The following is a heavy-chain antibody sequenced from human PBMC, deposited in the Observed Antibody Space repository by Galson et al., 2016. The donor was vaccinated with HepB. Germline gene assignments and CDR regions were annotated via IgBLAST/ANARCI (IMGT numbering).Heavy chain of an antibody. CDR1: GFTFSSFG. D-gene: IGHD6-19*01. CDR3: AKDPSRLLEAGRLDS. Sequence: SLRLSCAGSGFTFSSFGLHWVRQAPSKGLDWVAVISHNGDYKYYADSVKGRFTISRDNSKTTVYLQMNSLRAEDTAVYYCAKDPSRLLEAGRLDSWGQGTLVTVSS. CDR2: ISHNGDYK. J-gene: IGHJ4*02. V-gene: IGHV3-30*18.